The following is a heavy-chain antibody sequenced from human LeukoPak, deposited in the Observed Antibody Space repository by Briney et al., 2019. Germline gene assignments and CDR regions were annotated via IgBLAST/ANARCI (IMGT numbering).Heavy chain of an antibody. V-gene: IGHV3-73*01. Sequence: VGSLRLSCAASGFAFSGSAMHWVRQTPGKGLEWIGRIRNKFYNYATAYSASVKGRFTISRDDSKNTAYLQMNSLKNEDTALYYCTSLKVDEGEFMSWFDPWGQGTLVTVSS. CDR2: IRNKFYNYAT. CDR1: GFAFSGSA. D-gene: IGHD3-16*01. J-gene: IGHJ5*02. CDR3: TSLKVDEGEFMSWFDP.